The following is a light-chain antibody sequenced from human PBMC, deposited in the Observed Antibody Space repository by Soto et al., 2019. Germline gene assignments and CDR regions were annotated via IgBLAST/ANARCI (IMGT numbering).Light chain of an antibody. V-gene: IGLV1-44*01. J-gene: IGLJ2*01. CDR2: SNN. Sequence: QAVVTQPPSASGTPGQRVTIPCSGSSSNIGSNTVNWYQQLPGTAPKLLIYSNNQRPSGVPDRFSGSNSGPSASLAISGLQSEDEADYYCAAWDDSLNGVVFGGGTKLTVL. CDR1: SSNIGSNT. CDR3: AAWDDSLNGVV.